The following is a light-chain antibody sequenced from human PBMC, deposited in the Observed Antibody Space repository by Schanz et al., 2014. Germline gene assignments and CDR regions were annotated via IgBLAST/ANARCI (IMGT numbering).Light chain of an antibody. V-gene: IGKV1-39*01. CDR1: QSISKY. CDR2: AAS. CDR3: QQYKSPPWT. J-gene: IGKJ1*01. Sequence: DIQMTQSPSSLSASVGDRVTIPCRASQSISKYLNWYQQKPGKAPNLLIYAASSLQSGAPSRFSGGGSGTDFTLTISSLQPDDFATYLCQQYKSPPWTFGQGTKVEIK.